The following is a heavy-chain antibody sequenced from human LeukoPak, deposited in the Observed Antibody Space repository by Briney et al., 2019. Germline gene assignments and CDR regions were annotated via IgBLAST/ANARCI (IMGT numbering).Heavy chain of an antibody. V-gene: IGHV4-39*07. CDR2: IYYSGST. CDR3: ARDLGYSGFDWAP. J-gene: IGHJ5*02. CDR1: GGSISSSSYY. Sequence: SETLSLTCTVSGGSISSSSYYWGWIRQPPGKGLEWIGSIYYSGSTYYNPSLKSRVTISVDTSKNQFSLKLSSVTAADTAVYYCARDLGYSGFDWAPWGQGTLVTVSS. D-gene: IGHD5-12*01.